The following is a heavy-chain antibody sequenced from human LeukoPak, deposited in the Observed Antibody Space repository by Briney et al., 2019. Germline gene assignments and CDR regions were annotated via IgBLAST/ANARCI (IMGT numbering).Heavy chain of an antibody. J-gene: IGHJ4*02. V-gene: IGHV1-69*13. CDR1: GGTFSSHA. D-gene: IGHD6-19*01. CDR3: ARSSSGYSSGWYYFDY. Sequence: ASVKVSCKASGGTFSSHAISWVRQAPGQGLEWMGGIIPIFGTANYAQKFQGRVTITADESTSTAYMELSSLRSEDTAVYYCARSSSGYSSGWYYFDYWGQGTLVTVSS. CDR2: IIPIFGTA.